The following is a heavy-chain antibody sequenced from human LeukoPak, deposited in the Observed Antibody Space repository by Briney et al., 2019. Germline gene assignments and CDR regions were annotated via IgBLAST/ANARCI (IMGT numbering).Heavy chain of an antibody. CDR2: IGPTGSDR. V-gene: IGHV3-21*06. J-gene: IGHJ4*02. Sequence: GGSLRLSCAASGFTFSSYAMSWVRQAPGKGLEWVASIGPTGSDRYHADSIKGRFTISRDNANNFLYLQMNSLRAEDKAVYYCATETNGRHYDYWGQGTLLTVSS. CDR1: GFTFSSYA. CDR3: ATETNGRHYDY. D-gene: IGHD1-14*01.